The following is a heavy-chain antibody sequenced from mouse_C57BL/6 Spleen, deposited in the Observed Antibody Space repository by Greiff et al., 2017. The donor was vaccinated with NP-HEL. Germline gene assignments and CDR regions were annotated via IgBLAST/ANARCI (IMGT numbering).Heavy chain of an antibody. CDR1: GYAFSSYW. CDR3: ARYGSSLFDY. CDR2: IYPGDGDT. Sequence: QVHVKQSGAELVKPGASVKISCKASGYAFSSYWMNWVKQRPGKGLEWIGQIYPGDGDTNYNGKFKGKATLTADKSSSTAYMQLSSLTSEDSAVYFCARYGSSLFDYWGQGTTLTVSS. D-gene: IGHD1-1*01. J-gene: IGHJ2*01. V-gene: IGHV1-80*01.